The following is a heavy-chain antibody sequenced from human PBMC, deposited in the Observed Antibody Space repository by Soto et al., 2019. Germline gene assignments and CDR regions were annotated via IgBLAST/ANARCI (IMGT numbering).Heavy chain of an antibody. CDR3: DRAYLEGTGLGYGMDV. Sequence: GGSLRLSCAASGFTFSSYWMSWVRQAPGKGLEWVANIKQDGSEKYYVDSVKGRFTISRDNAKNSLYLQMNSLRAEDTAVYYCDRAYLEGTGLGYGMDVWGQGTTVTVSS. CDR1: GFTFSSYW. V-gene: IGHV3-7*03. D-gene: IGHD3-3*01. J-gene: IGHJ6*02. CDR2: IKQDGSEK.